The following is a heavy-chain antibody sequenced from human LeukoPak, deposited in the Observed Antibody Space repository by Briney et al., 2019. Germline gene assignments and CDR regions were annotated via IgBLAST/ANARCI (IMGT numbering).Heavy chain of an antibody. CDR3: AATVNYYYYMDV. J-gene: IGHJ6*03. CDR1: GYTFTSYG. D-gene: IGHD4-11*01. CDR2: ISAYNGNT. Sequence: ASVKVSCKASGYTFTSYGICWVRQAPGQGLEWMGWISAYNGNTNYAQKLQGRVTMTTDTSTSTAYMELRSLRSDDMAVYYCAATVNYYYYMDVWGKGTTVTVSS. V-gene: IGHV1-18*03.